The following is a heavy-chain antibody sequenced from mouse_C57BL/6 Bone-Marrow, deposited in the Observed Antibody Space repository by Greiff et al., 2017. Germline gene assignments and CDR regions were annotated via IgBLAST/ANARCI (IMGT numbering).Heavy chain of an antibody. J-gene: IGHJ2*01. D-gene: IGHD2-14*01. V-gene: IGHV14-2*01. CDR1: GFNIKDYY. CDR3: ARWGVLQD. Sequence: VQLQQSGAELVKPGASVKLSCTASGFNIKDYYMHWVKQRTEQGLEWIGRIDPEDGETTYDPKFQGKATITANTSSNTADRQLSSQTSEDTSVNYCARWGVLQDGGQGTTLTVSA. CDR2: IDPEDGET.